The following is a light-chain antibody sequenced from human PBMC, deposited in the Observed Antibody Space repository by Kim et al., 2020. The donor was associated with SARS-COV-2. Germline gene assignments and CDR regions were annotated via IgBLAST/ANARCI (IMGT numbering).Light chain of an antibody. V-gene: IGKV3-11*01. CDR3: QQRGNWPWT. CDR2: DAS. CDR1: RSISNY. J-gene: IGKJ1*01. Sequence: EVVLTQSPATLSLSPGERATLSCRASRSISNYLAWYQQKPGQPPRLLIYDASDRATGIPVRVSSSGSGTDFTLTISSIEPEDCAVYYCQQRGNWPWTFGQGTKVDIK.